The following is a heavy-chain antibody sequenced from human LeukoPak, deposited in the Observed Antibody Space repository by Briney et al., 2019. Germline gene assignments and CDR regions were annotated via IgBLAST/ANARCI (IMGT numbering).Heavy chain of an antibody. D-gene: IGHD5-12*01. Sequence: GGSLRLSCAASGFSFSGSWMSWVRQAPGKGLEWVANIKPDESEKFYMDSVKGRFTVSRDNAKSLVFLLMNSLRAEDTAVYYCARARSYSFDIWGQGTMVTVSS. CDR3: ARARSYSFDI. CDR2: IKPDESEK. CDR1: GFSFSGSW. V-gene: IGHV3-7*01. J-gene: IGHJ3*02.